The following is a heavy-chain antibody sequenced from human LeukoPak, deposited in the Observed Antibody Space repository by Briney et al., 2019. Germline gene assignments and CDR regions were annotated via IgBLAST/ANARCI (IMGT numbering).Heavy chain of an antibody. J-gene: IGHJ4*02. CDR1: GYMFTSYG. D-gene: IGHD2-8*01. Sequence: ASVKVSCKASGYMFTSYGTSWVRQAPGQGLEWMGWVSPYDGRTNYAQKLQGRVTMTTDTSTSTAYMELRSLRSDDTAVYYCARGGHCTKGVCYIFDYWGQGTLVTVSS. CDR3: ARGGHCTKGVCYIFDY. CDR2: VSPYDGRT. V-gene: IGHV1-18*01.